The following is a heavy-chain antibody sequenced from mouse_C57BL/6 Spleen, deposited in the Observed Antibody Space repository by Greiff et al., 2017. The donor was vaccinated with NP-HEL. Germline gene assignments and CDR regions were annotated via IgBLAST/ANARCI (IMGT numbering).Heavy chain of an antibody. D-gene: IGHD4-1*01. CDR1: GFTFSDYG. CDR2: ISSGSSTI. CDR3: ARMNWDPYAMDY. Sequence: EVMLVESGGGLVKPGGSLKLSCAASGFTFSDYGMHWVRQAPEKGLEWVAYISSGSSTIYYADTVKGRFTISRDNAKNTLFLQMTSLRSEDTAMYYCARMNWDPYAMDYWGQGTSVTVSS. V-gene: IGHV5-17*01. J-gene: IGHJ4*01.